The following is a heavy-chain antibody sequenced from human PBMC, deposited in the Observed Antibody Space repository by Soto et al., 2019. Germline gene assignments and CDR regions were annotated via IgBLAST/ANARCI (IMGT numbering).Heavy chain of an antibody. CDR1: GFTFSNAW. CDR3: SVAVAGTSWFDP. V-gene: IGHV3-15*01. J-gene: IGHJ5*02. CDR2: IKSKTDGGTT. Sequence: TGGSLRLSCAASGFTFSNAWMSWVRQAPGKGLEWVGRIKSKTDGGTTDYAAPVKGRFTISRDDSKNTLYLQMNSLKTEDTAVYYCSVAVAGTSWFDPWGQGTLVTVSS. D-gene: IGHD6-19*01.